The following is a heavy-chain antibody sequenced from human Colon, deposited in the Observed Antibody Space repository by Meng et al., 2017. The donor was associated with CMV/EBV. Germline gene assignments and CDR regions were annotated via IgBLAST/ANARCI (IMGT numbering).Heavy chain of an antibody. CDR3: ARHSLTILTD. CDR1: GVSLTTTGAG. J-gene: IGHJ4*02. Sequence: QSTWTDTGPDVVKPPQPLTLTCTFSGVSLTTTGAGVAWVRKPPGKAPELLALIHWDDDKRYRPSLKNRLNITKDTSKNQVVLSMTDLDPSATGTFYCARHSLTILTDWGQGALVTVSS. D-gene: IGHD2-8*02. CDR2: IHWDDDK. V-gene: IGHV2-5*02.